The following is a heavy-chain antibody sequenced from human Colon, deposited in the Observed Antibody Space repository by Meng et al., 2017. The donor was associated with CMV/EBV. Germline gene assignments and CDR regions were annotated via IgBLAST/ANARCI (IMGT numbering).Heavy chain of an antibody. CDR3: ARNYCSSVDCNLGDGLNM. V-gene: IGHV1-18*01. CDR2: ISVYHGDT. Sequence: ASVKVSCKALGYRFTSYGIDWVRQAPGQGLEWMGWISVYHGDTAYAHKFQDRVTMTTDTSTGTAYMELRRLTSDDTADYYCARNYCSSVDCNLGDGLNMWGQGTRVTVSS. D-gene: IGHD3-22*01. J-gene: IGHJ3*02. CDR1: GYRFTSYG.